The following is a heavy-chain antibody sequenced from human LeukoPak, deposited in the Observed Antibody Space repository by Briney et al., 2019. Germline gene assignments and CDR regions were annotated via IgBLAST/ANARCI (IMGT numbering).Heavy chain of an antibody. V-gene: IGHV4-59*01. Sequence: SETLSLTCTVSGGSISPYYWSWIRQPPGKGLEYIGYIYYSGTTDYNPSLKSRVTISVDTSKNQFSLKVTSVSAADTAVYYCARGVAAASPTPFDYWGQGTLVTVSS. CDR2: IYYSGTT. D-gene: IGHD6-13*01. CDR1: GGSISPYY. J-gene: IGHJ4*02. CDR3: ARGVAAASPTPFDY.